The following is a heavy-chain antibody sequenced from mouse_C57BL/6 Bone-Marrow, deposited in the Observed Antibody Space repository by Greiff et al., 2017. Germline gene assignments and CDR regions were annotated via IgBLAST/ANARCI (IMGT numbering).Heavy chain of an antibody. V-gene: IGHV5-12*01. CDR3: ARPFYGNFYYAMDD. J-gene: IGHJ4*01. D-gene: IGHD2-10*01. Sequence: EVKLMESGGGLVQPGGSLKLSCAASGFTFSDYYMYWVRQTPEKRLEWVAYISNGGGSTYYPDTVQGRFTISRDNAKNTLYLQMSRLTSEDTAMYYCARPFYGNFYYAMDDWGQGTSVTVSS. CDR2: ISNGGGST. CDR1: GFTFSDYY.